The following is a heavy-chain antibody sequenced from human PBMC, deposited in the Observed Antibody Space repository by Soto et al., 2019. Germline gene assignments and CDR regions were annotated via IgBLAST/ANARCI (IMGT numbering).Heavy chain of an antibody. Sequence: SVKVSCKASGGTFSSYTISWVRQAPGQGLEWMGGIIPIFGTSNYAQKFQGRVSINADESTNTAYMELSGLRSEDTAMYYCAREDDVVVAAAVYAFDIWGQGTMVTVSS. D-gene: IGHD2-15*01. CDR2: IIPIFGTS. V-gene: IGHV1-69*13. CDR3: AREDDVVVAAAVYAFDI. J-gene: IGHJ3*02. CDR1: GGTFSSYT.